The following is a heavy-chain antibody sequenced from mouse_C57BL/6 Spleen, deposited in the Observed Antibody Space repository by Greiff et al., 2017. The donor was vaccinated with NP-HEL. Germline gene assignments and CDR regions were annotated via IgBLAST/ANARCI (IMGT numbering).Heavy chain of an antibody. CDR2: IRSGGDYI. J-gene: IGHJ4*01. Sequence: EVKLVESGEGLVKPGGSLTLSCAASGFTFSSYSMSWVRQTPEKTLEWVAYIRSGGDYIYYADTVKGRFTISREKARNTRYLQMSRLKYEDTAMYYCTRVMDYYAMDYWGQGTSVTVSS. V-gene: IGHV5-9-1*02. CDR1: GFTFSSYS. D-gene: IGHD1-1*02. CDR3: TRVMDYYAMDY.